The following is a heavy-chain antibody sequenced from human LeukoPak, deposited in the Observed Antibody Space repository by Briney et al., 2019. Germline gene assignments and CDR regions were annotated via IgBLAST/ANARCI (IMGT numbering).Heavy chain of an antibody. D-gene: IGHD3-10*01. V-gene: IGHV3-30*02. CDR3: ARDRDTRSYYILY. J-gene: IGHJ4*02. CDR2: IRFDGSNE. CDR1: GFSFSSYG. Sequence: PGGSLRLSCAASGFSFSSYGIDWVRQAPGKGLEWVAFIRFDGSNEYYADSVRGRFTISRDNSKNTVYLQLNSLRAEDTAVYHCARDRDTRSYYILYWGQGTLVTVSS.